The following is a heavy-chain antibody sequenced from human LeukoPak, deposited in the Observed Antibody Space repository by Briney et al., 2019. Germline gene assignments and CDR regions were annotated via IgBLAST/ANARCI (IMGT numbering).Heavy chain of an antibody. CDR1: GFTFSSYA. CDR3: AKDGIDYYGSGSYLFGMDV. CDR2: ISSSSSTI. Sequence: GGSLRLSCAASGFTFSSYAMSWVRRVPGKGLEWVSYISSSSSTIYYADSVKGRFTISRDNAKNSLYLQMNSLRTEDTALYYGAKDGIDYYGSGSYLFGMDVWVQGTTVSVSS. D-gene: IGHD3-10*01. J-gene: IGHJ6*02. V-gene: IGHV3-48*01.